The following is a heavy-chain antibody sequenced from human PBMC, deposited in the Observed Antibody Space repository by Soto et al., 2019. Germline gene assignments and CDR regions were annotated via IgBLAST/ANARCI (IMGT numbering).Heavy chain of an antibody. CDR2: ISSSSSTI. V-gene: IGHV3-48*01. D-gene: IGHD4-17*01. CDR1: GFTFRSYS. J-gene: IGHJ4*02. Sequence: XXSLRLCFAASGFTFRSYSMHWVRQAPGKGLEWVSYISSSSSTIYYADSVKGRFTISRDNAKNSLYMQMNSLRAEDTAVYYCVPGDYYYWGQGTLVTVSS. CDR3: VPGDYYY.